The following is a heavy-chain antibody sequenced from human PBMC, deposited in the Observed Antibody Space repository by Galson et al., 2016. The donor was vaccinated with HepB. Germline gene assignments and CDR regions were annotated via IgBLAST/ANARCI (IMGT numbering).Heavy chain of an antibody. CDR3: ARASGGGYDWDYYYGMDV. V-gene: IGHV3-21*01. Sequence: SLRLSCAGSGFIFSTHSMAWVRQAPGKGLEWVALISRGSTYIFYADSVRGRFTISRDNAGNSLYLQMNTLRADDTAVYYCARASGGGYDWDYYYGMDVWGKGTTVTVSS. CDR2: ISRGSTYI. CDR1: GFIFSTHS. J-gene: IGHJ6*04. D-gene: IGHD5-12*01.